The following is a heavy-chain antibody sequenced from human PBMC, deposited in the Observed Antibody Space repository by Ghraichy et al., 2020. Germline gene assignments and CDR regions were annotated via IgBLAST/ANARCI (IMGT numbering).Heavy chain of an antibody. D-gene: IGHD3-10*01. CDR3: ARADQPGSYYNVGVGY. CDR1: GGSISSYY. J-gene: IGHJ4*02. CDR2: IYYSGST. Sequence: SETLSLTCTVSGGSISSYYWSWIRQPPGKGLEWIGYIYYSGSTNYNPSLKSRVTISVDTSKNQFSLKLSSVTAADTAVYYCARADQPGSYYNVGVGYWGQGTLVTVSS. V-gene: IGHV4-59*08.